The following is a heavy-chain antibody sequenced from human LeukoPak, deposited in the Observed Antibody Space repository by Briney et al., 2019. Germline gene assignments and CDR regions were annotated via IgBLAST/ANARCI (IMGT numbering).Heavy chain of an antibody. CDR3: AGELLCDDGANSAFDY. J-gene: IGHJ4*01. Sequence: SETLSLTCTVSGGSFSSYYWSWVRRPPGKGLEWIGYINYSGGTNYNPSLKSRVTISVDTSKNQFPLQLSSVTAADTAVYYCAGELLCDDGANSAFDYWGHGTLVTVSS. D-gene: IGHD4-23*01. V-gene: IGHV4-59*01. CDR1: GGSFSSYY. CDR2: INYSGGT.